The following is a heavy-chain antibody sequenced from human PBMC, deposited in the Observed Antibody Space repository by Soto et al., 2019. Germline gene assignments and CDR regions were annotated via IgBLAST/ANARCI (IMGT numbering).Heavy chain of an antibody. D-gene: IGHD5-12*01. CDR3: ARGRTEWLRLYIFDY. CDR2: IIPIFGTA. V-gene: IGHV1-69*13. Sequence: SVKVSCNASVGTFSSYDISWVRQAPGQGLEWMGGIIPIFGTANYAQKFQGRVTITADESTSTAYMELSSLRSEDTAVYYCARGRTEWLRLYIFDYWGQGTLVTVSS. CDR1: VGTFSSYD. J-gene: IGHJ4*02.